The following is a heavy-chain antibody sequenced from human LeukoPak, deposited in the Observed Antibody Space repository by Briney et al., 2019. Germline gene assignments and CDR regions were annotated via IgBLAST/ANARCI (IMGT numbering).Heavy chain of an antibody. V-gene: IGHV1-8*03. J-gene: IGHJ4*02. CDR1: AYTVTSYG. Sequence: GATYKNSSTASAYTVTSYGINWVRQASRQGLEWMGWMNPNSGNTGYAQKFQGRVTITRNTSISTAYMELSSLRSEGTAVYYCARGLRSTSIDYWGQGTLVTVSS. CDR2: MNPNSGNT. D-gene: IGHD2-2*01. CDR3: ARGLRSTSIDY.